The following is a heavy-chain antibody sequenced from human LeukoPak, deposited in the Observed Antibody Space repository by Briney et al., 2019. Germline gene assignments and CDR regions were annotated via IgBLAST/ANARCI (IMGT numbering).Heavy chain of an antibody. D-gene: IGHD3-3*01. CDR2: MNPNSGNT. CDR1: GYTFTSYD. Sequence: ASVKVSCKASGYTFTSYDINWVRQATGQGLEWMGWMNPNSGNTGYAQEFQGRVTMTRNTSISTAYMELSSLRSEDTAVYYCARGGITYYDFWSGYFDDAFDIWGQGTMVTVSS. J-gene: IGHJ3*02. V-gene: IGHV1-8*01. CDR3: ARGGITYYDFWSGYFDDAFDI.